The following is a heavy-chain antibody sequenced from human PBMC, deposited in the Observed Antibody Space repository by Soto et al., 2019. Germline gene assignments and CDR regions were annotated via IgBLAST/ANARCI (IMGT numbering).Heavy chain of an antibody. V-gene: IGHV4-59*01. CDR3: ASKFGELLADAFDI. CDR1: GSSISSSY. Sequence: SETLSLTCTVTGSSISSSYWSWIRQPPGKGLEWIGYIYYSGSTNYNPSLKSRVTISVDTSKNQFSLKLSSVTAADTAVYYCASKFGELLADAFDIWGQGTVVT. CDR2: IYYSGST. J-gene: IGHJ3*02. D-gene: IGHD3-10*01.